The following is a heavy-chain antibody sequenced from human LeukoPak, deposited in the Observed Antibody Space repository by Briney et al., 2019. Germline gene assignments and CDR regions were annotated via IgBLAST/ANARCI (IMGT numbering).Heavy chain of an antibody. CDR3: ARDQNSYSSSWKTLGFDP. Sequence: GASVKVSCKASGYTFTSYGISWVRQATGQGLEWMGWMNPNSGNTGYAQKFQGRVTMTRNTSISTAYMELSSLRSEDTAVYYCARDQNSYSSSWKTLGFDPWGQGTLVTVSS. D-gene: IGHD6-13*01. V-gene: IGHV1-8*02. CDR1: GYTFTSYG. CDR2: MNPNSGNT. J-gene: IGHJ5*02.